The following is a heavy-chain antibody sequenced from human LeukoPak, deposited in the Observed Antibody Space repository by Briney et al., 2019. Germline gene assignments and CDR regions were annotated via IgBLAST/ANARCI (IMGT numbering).Heavy chain of an antibody. J-gene: IGHJ6*02. V-gene: IGHV4-39*01. CDR1: GGSISSSSYY. CDR2: IYYSGST. CDR3: ARHTDYYGMDV. Sequence: PSETLSLTCTVYGGSISSSSYYLGWIRQPPGKGLEWIGSIYYSGSTYYNPSLKSRVTISVDTSKNQFSLKLSSVTAADTAVYYCARHTDYYGMDVWGQGTTVTVSS.